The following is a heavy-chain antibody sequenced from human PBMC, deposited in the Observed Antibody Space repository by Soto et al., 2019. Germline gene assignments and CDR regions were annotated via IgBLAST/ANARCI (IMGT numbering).Heavy chain of an antibody. CDR1: GFTFSSYG. V-gene: IGHV3-30*03. CDR3: ARDSLTYYDILTGYYGYYMDV. CDR2: ISYDGSNK. Sequence: PGGSLRLSCAASGFTFSSYGMHWVRQAPGKGLEWVAVISYDGSNKYYADSVKGRFTISRDNSKNTLYLQMNSLRAEDTAVYYCARDSLTYYDILTGYYGYYMDVWGKGTTVTVSS. D-gene: IGHD3-9*01. J-gene: IGHJ6*03.